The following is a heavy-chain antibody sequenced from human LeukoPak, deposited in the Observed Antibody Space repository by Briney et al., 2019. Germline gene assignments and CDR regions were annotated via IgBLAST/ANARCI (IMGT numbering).Heavy chain of an antibody. CDR2: INPNSGGT. Sequence: ASVKVSCKASGYTFIGYYMHWVRQAPGQGLEWMGGINPNSGGTNYAQKFQGRVTMTRDASISTAYMELSRLRSDDTAVYYCARDSITGVPWGYNWFDPWGQGTLVTVSS. J-gene: IGHJ5*02. V-gene: IGHV1-2*02. CDR3: ARDSITGVPWGYNWFDP. CDR1: GYTFIGYY. D-gene: IGHD1-20*01.